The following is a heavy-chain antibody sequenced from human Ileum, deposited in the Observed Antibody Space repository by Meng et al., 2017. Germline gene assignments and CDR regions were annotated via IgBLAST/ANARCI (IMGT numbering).Heavy chain of an antibody. CDR1: GGSVSSSGYQ. D-gene: IGHD3-22*01. Sequence: QVQTQGAGPGLGRPSETLSLICAGPGGSVSSSGYQWGWIWQPPGKGLEWIGYASTNYNPSLKSRVTISVDTSKNQISLKLRSVTAADTAVYYCARDKAVVVTTYAFDVWGQGTMVTVSS. CDR2: AST. CDR3: ARDKAVVVTTYAFDV. J-gene: IGHJ3*01. V-gene: IGHV4-61*08.